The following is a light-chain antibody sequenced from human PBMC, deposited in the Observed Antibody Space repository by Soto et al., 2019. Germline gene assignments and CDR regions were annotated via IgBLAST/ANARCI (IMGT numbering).Light chain of an antibody. CDR3: QQRTKWEIT. J-gene: IGKJ4*01. V-gene: IGKV3-11*01. CDR2: DAS. CDR1: QSVKNY. Sequence: EIVLTQSPATLSLSPGGRATLSCRASQSVKNYLAWYQQKPGQTPRLLIYDASNRAPGIPARFTGSGSGTDFTLTISSLEPEDFAVYYCQQRTKWEITFGGGSKV.